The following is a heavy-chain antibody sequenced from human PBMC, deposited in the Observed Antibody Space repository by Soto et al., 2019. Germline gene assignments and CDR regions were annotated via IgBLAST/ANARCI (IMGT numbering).Heavy chain of an antibody. CDR1: GDSVSSNSAA. V-gene: IGHV6-1*01. D-gene: IGHD2-15*01. CDR3: ARDGVYCSGGSCHNWFDP. J-gene: IGHJ5*02. Sequence: TLSLTCAISGDSVSSNSAAWNWIRQSPSRGLEWLGRTYYRSKWYNDYAVSVKSRITINPDTSKNQFSLQLNSVTPEDTVVYYCARDGVYCSGGSCHNWFDPWGQGTLVSGSS. CDR2: TYYRSKWYN.